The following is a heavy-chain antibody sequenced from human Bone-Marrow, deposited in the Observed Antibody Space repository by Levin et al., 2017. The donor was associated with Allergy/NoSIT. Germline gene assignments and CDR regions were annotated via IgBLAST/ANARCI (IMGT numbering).Heavy chain of an antibody. V-gene: IGHV3-7*01. CDR2: IKQDGSEK. D-gene: IGHD3-22*01. CDR1: GFTFSSYW. J-gene: IGHJ4*02. Sequence: GESLKISCAASGFTFSSYWMSWVRQAPGKGLEWVANIKQDGSEKYYVDSVKGRFTISRDNAKNSLYLQMNSLRAEDTAVYYCARLNNYYDSSGYYPDYWGQGTLVTVSS. CDR3: ARLNNYYDSSGYYPDY.